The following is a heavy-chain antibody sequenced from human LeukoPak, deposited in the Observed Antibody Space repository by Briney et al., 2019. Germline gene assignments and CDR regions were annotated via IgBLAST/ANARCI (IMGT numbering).Heavy chain of an antibody. CDR2: IYYSGST. CDR3: ARGHSSGWQDY. V-gene: IGHV4-59*01. CDR1: GGSISSYY. Sequence: SETLSLTCTVSGGSISSYYWSWIRQPPGKGLEWIGYIYYSGSTNYNPSLKSRVTISVDTSKNQFSLKLSSVTAADTAVYYCARGHSSGWQDYWGQGTLVTVSS. D-gene: IGHD6-19*01. J-gene: IGHJ4*02.